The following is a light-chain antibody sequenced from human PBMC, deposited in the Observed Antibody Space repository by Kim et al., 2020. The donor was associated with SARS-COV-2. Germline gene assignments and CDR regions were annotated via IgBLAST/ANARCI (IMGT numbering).Light chain of an antibody. CDR3: QQYGSSQYS. V-gene: IGKV3-20*01. CDR2: EAF. Sequence: EIVLTQSPGTLSLSPGERATLSCRASQSVGSSLLAWYQQKPGQAHRLLIYEAFKRVAGIPDRFSGSGSGTDFTLTISSPEPEDCAMYYSQQYGSSQYSFGQGTKLEI. J-gene: IGKJ2*03. CDR1: QSVGSSL.